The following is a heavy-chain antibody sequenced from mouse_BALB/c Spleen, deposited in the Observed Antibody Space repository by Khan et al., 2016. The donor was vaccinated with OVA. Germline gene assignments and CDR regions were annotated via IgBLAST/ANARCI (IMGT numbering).Heavy chain of an antibody. Sequence: VQLQQSGPGLVKPSQSLSLTCTVTGYSITSDYAWNWIRQFPGNKLEWMGYISYTGSTSYNPSLKSRISITRDTSKNQFFLQLNSVTTEDTAPYYCARWRYYGSSYHDYWGQGTTLTVSS. CDR3: ARWRYYGSSYHDY. D-gene: IGHD1-1*01. CDR1: GYSITSDYA. J-gene: IGHJ2*01. CDR2: ISYTGST. V-gene: IGHV3-2*02.